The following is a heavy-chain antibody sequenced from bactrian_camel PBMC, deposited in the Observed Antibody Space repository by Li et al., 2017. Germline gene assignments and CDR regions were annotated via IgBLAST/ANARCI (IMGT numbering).Heavy chain of an antibody. CDR3: WGSWTKTADYGS. CDR1: GFTFSSYG. Sequence: QVQLVESGGGLVQPGGSLRLSCSASGFTFSSYGTVWVRQAPGKGLEWVSGIYSDGKYYTDSVKGRFTISRDNAKNTLYLQLNSLKTEDTAMHYCWGSWTKTADYGSWGQGTQVTVS. D-gene: IGHD6*01. CDR2: IYSDGK. V-gene: IGHV3S6*01. J-gene: IGHJ6*01.